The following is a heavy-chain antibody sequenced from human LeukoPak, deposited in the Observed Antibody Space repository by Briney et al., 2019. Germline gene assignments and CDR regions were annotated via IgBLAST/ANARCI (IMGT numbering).Heavy chain of an antibody. D-gene: IGHD3-22*01. J-gene: IGHJ5*02. V-gene: IGHV1-69*05. CDR2: VIPIFGTA. CDR3: ARDSPPYYYDSSGYYEINWFDP. CDR1: GGTFSSYA. Sequence: ASVKASCKASGGTFSSYAISWVRQAPGQGLEWMGGVIPIFGTANYAQKFQGRVTITTDESTSTAYMELSSLRSEDTAVYYCARDSPPYYYDSSGYYEINWFDPWGQGTLVTVSS.